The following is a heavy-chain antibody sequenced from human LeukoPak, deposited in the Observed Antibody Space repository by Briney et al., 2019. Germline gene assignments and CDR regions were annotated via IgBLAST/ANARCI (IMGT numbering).Heavy chain of an antibody. V-gene: IGHV3-9*01. CDR2: ISWNSGSI. J-gene: IGHJ4*02. D-gene: IGHD3-9*01. Sequence: GGSLRLSCAASGFTFDDYAMHWVRQAPGKGLEWVSGISWNSGSIGYAGSVKGRFTISRDNAKNTLYLQMNSLRVEDTAVYYCARIDAPIDYWGQGTLVTVSS. CDR1: GFTFDDYA. CDR3: ARIDAPIDY.